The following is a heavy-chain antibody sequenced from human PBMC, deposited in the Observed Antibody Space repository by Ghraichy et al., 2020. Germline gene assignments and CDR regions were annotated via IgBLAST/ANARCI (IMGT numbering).Heavy chain of an antibody. V-gene: IGHV4-34*01. Sequence: SETLSLTCAVYGGSFSGYYWSWIRQPPGKGLEWIGEINHSGSTNYNPSLKSRVTISLDKSKNQFSLKMTSVTAADTAVYYCAREIDQLRYFDSWGQGTLVTVSS. CDR2: INHSGST. CDR3: AREIDQLRYFDS. D-gene: IGHD2-2*01. CDR1: GGSFSGYY. J-gene: IGHJ4*02.